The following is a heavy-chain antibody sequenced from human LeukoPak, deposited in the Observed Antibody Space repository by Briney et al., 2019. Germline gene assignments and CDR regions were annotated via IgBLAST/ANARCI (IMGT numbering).Heavy chain of an antibody. CDR2: ISAYDGDT. CDR3: AGDSSGYYYAFDY. J-gene: IGHJ4*02. D-gene: IGHD3-22*01. CDR1: GFTFITYG. V-gene: IGHV1-18*01. Sequence: ASVKVSCKASGFTFITYGFGWVRQAPGQGLEWVGWISAYDGDTKYAQKFQGRLTMTTVTSTSTAYMELRSLRSDDTAVYYCAGDSSGYYYAFDYWGQGTLVTVSS.